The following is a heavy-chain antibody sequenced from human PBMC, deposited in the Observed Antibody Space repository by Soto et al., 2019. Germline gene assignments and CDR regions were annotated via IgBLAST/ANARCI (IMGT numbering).Heavy chain of an antibody. CDR2: INPNSGGT. V-gene: IGHV1-2*04. CDR3: ARDRRRITIFGVVPPDYYYYYGMDV. Sequence: ASVKVSCKASGYTFTGYYMHWVRQAPGQGLEWMGWINPNSGGTNYAQKFQGWVTMTRDTSISTAYMELSRLRSDDTAVYYCARDRRRITIFGVVPPDYYYYYGMDVWGQGTTVTVSS. CDR1: GYTFTGYY. J-gene: IGHJ6*02. D-gene: IGHD3-3*01.